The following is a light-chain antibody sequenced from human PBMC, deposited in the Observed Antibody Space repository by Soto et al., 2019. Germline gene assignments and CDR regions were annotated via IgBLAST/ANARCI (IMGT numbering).Light chain of an antibody. J-gene: IGKJ1*01. CDR3: QHYVGSPWG. Sequence: EIVLTQSPGTLSLSPGDTATLSCRASQSFNSAYLAWYQQRPGQPPRRLIYASSSRAAGVPDRFRGTVSGTEFTLIISRLGPEDFARYYCQHYVGSPWGFGQGTKVEIK. CDR1: QSFNSAY. CDR2: ASS. V-gene: IGKV3-20*01.